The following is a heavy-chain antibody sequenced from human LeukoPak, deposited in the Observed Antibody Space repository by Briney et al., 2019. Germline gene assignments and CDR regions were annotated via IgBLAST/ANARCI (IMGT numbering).Heavy chain of an antibody. J-gene: IGHJ6*02. CDR2: ISYDGSNK. D-gene: IGHD1-1*01. CDR1: GFIFTKYG. Sequence: GSLRLSCAASGFIFTKYGMHWVRQAPGKGLGWVAVISYDGSNKYYADSVKGRFTISRDNSKNTLYLQMNSLRAEDTAVYYCAKERLVWNDQGMDVWGQGTTVTVSS. V-gene: IGHV3-30*18. CDR3: AKERLVWNDQGMDV.